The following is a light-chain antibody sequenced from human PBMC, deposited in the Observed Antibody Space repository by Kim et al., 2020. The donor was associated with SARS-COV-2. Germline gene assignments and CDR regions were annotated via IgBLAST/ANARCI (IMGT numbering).Light chain of an antibody. Sequence: ASKGHRVPSTCRARQGICRYLAGYQQNPGEAPKLLIYAASTWQSGVPSRFIGSGSGADVTLTIICLQSEDFATYYYQQYYSYPLTVGPGTKVDIK. V-gene: IGKV1-8*01. CDR2: AAS. CDR1: QGICRY. J-gene: IGKJ3*01. CDR3: QQYYSYPLT.